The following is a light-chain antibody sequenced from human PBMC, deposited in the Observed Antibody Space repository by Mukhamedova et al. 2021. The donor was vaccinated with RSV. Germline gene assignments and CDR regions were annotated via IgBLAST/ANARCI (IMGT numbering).Light chain of an antibody. J-gene: IGKJ3*01. CDR3: QKYDSAPFT. V-gene: IGKV1-27*01. CDR2: AAY. Sequence: GKVPKLLIYAAYKLQSGGPSRLRGGGSGTDFTLTITSLQPEDVATYFCQKYDSAPFTFGPGTKVDIK.